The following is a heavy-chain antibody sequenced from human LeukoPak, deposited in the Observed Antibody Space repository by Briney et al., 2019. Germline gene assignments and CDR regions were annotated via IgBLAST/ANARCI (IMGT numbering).Heavy chain of an antibody. Sequence: GESLKISCTASGYSFSKYWIGWVRPTPGKGLEWMGFIYPDESLIRYSPSFEGQVTISADNSINTAYLQWNSLKASDTAMYYCGRYGLSGNGYTSYFYYGMDFWGQGTAVTVSS. CDR2: IYPDESLI. CDR3: GRYGLSGNGYTSYFYYGMDF. V-gene: IGHV5-51*01. D-gene: IGHD5-24*01. J-gene: IGHJ6*02. CDR1: GYSFSKYW.